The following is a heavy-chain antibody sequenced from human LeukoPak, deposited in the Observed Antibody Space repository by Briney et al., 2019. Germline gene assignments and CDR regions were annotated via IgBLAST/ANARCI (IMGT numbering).Heavy chain of an antibody. CDR2: ISYDGSNK. CDR1: LFSFSNFV. CDR3: ATQDGYDNSGHYGY. V-gene: IGHV3-30*03. J-gene: IGHJ4*02. Sequence: GGSLRLSCAASLFSFSNFVMHWVRQAPGKGLEWVAVISYDGSNKYFAYSVKGQFTISRDNSKNTLYLQMNSMRAEDTAVYYCATQDGYDNSGHYGYWGQGTLVTVSS. D-gene: IGHD3-22*01.